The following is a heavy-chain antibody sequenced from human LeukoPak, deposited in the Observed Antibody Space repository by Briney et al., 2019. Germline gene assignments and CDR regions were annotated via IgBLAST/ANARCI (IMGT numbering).Heavy chain of an antibody. J-gene: IGHJ4*02. D-gene: IGHD6-19*01. V-gene: IGHV4-39*07. Sequence: SETLSLTCTVSGGSVRDNVYFWGWIRQPPGKGLEWIAGIYYSGITYSNPSLESRVTISLDTSKNQFSLRLTSLTAADTAVYYCARGGSGNNFDYWGQGTLVTVSS. CDR3: ARGGSGNNFDY. CDR1: GGSVRDNVYF. CDR2: IYYSGIT.